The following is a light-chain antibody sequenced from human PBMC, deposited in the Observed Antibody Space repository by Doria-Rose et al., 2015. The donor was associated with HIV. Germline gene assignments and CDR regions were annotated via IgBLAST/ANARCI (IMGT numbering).Light chain of an antibody. CDR1: QPVSTY. Sequence: SSLSASLGDRVTINCLASQPVSTYLNWFQQDPGKAPKLLIYASSRLQSGVPSRFSGSGSGADFTLTISGLQPGDFATYYCQQTYSSPPWTFGQGTKVEMK. CDR3: QQTYSSPPWT. J-gene: IGKJ1*01. CDR2: ASS. V-gene: IGKV1-39*01.